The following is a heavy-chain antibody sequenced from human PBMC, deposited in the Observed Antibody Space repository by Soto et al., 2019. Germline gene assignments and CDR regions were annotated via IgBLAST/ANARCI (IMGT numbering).Heavy chain of an antibody. V-gene: IGHV4-4*02. Sequence: ASETLSLTCAVSGGSISSSYWWSWVRQPPGKGLEWIGEIYHSGSTNYNPSLKSRVTISVDKSKNQFSLKLSSVTAADTAVYYCARLGGYYQAFDSWGQGTLVTVSS. CDR1: GGSISSSYW. J-gene: IGHJ4*02. D-gene: IGHD3-22*01. CDR2: IYHSGST. CDR3: ARLGGYYQAFDS.